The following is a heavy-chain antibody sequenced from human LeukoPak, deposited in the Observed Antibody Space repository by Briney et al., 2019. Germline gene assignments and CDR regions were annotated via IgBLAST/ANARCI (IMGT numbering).Heavy chain of an antibody. Sequence: PGGSLRLSCAASGFTFSSYAMSWVRQAPGKGLKWVSAISGSGGSTYYADSVKGRFTISRDNSKSTLYLQMNSLRAEDTAVYYCAKGGAYYYDSSGFYWGQGTLVTVSS. D-gene: IGHD3-22*01. J-gene: IGHJ4*02. CDR2: ISGSGGST. CDR1: GFTFSSYA. V-gene: IGHV3-23*01. CDR3: AKGGAYYYDSSGFY.